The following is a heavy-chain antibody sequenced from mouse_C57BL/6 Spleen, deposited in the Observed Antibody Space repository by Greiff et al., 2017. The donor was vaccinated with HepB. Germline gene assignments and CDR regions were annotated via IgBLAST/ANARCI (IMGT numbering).Heavy chain of an antibody. CDR2: IDPETGGT. Sequence: VKVVESGAELVRPGASVTLSCKASGYTFTDYEMHWVKQTPVHGLEWIGAIDPETGGTAYNQKFKGKAILTADKSSSTAYMELRSLTSEDSAVYYCTREGYYGSPDFDYWGQGTTLTVSS. J-gene: IGHJ2*01. D-gene: IGHD1-1*01. V-gene: IGHV1-15*01. CDR1: GYTFTDYE. CDR3: TREGYYGSPDFDY.